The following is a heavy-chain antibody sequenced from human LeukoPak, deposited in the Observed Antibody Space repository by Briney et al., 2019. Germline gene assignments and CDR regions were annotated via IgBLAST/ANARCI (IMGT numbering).Heavy chain of an antibody. CDR1: GGSISGYF. J-gene: IGHJ5*02. Sequence: SETLSLTCTVSGGSISGYFWSWFRQPPGKGLEWIGYIYYSGGTNYNPSLKSRVTISIDTSKNQFSLRLSSVTAADTAIYYCARHILAAGRWNWFDPWGQGTLVTVSS. V-gene: IGHV4-59*08. D-gene: IGHD6-13*01. CDR2: IYYSGGT. CDR3: ARHILAAGRWNWFDP.